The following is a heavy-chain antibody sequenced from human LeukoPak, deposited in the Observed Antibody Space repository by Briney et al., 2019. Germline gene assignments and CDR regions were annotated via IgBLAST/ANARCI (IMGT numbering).Heavy chain of an antibody. J-gene: IGHJ4*02. V-gene: IGHV1-69*04. Sequence: SVKVSYKASGGTFSSYAISWVRQAPGQGLEWMGRIIPILGIANYAQKFQGRVTITTDESTSTAYMELSSLRSEDTAVYYCARVVSGSYFDYWGQGTLVTVSS. CDR1: GGTFSSYA. CDR2: IIPILGIA. D-gene: IGHD1-26*01. CDR3: ARVVSGSYFDY.